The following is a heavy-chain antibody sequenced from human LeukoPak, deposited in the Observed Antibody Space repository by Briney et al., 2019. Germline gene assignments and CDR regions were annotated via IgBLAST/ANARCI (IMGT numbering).Heavy chain of an antibody. CDR2: IYYSGST. D-gene: IGHD3-22*01. CDR3: ARHWVTTKAFDI. J-gene: IGHJ3*02. Sequence: SETLSLTCTVSGGSISSYYWSWIRQPPGKGLEWIGYIYYSGSTNYNPSLKSRVTISVDTSKNQFSLKLSSVTAADTAVYYCARHWVTTKAFDIWGQGTMVTVSS. V-gene: IGHV4-59*08. CDR1: GGSISSYY.